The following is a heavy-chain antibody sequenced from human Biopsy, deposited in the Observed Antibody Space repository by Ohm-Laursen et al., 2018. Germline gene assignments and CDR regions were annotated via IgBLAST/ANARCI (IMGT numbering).Heavy chain of an antibody. D-gene: IGHD4-23*01. CDR3: ARGSNDFGGLYFPR. V-gene: IGHV4-59*01. CDR1: GGSFTGYY. J-gene: IGHJ4*02. CDR2: ISYTGYT. Sequence: SETLSLTCTVSGGSFTGYYWSWIRQPPGKGLEWIGHISYTGYTSYNPSLKSRVTISVDTSRNHFSLRLSSLTAADTAVYYCARGSNDFGGLYFPRWGQGTLLTVSS.